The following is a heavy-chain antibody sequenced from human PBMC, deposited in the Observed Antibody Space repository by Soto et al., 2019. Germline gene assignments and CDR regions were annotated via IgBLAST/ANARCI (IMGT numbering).Heavy chain of an antibody. V-gene: IGHV4-39*01. D-gene: IGHD3-16*01. J-gene: IGHJ4*02. CDR2: VHYRGNT. CDR3: TRQGGNKFHY. CDR1: GYSVISDHYY. Sequence: QLQLQESGPGLVKPSETLSLSCTVSGYSVISDHYYWAWVRQPPGKGLEWIGHVHYRGNTYQNPSLKSLVTIPVDTSSNQVSLKLTSVTAADTSVYYCTRQGGNKFHYWGQGTLVTVSS.